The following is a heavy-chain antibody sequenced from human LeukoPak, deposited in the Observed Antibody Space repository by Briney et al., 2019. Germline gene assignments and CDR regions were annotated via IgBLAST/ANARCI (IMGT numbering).Heavy chain of an antibody. J-gene: IGHJ2*01. D-gene: IGHD3-10*01. CDR3: ARPGVLWFGGDWYFDL. Sequence: ASVTVSCKASGYTFTGYYMHWVRQAPGKGLEWMGWINPNSGGTNYAQKFQGRVTMTRDTSISTAYMELSRLRSDDTAVYYCARPGVLWFGGDWYFDLWGRGTLVTVSS. CDR1: GYTFTGYY. CDR2: INPNSGGT. V-gene: IGHV1-2*02.